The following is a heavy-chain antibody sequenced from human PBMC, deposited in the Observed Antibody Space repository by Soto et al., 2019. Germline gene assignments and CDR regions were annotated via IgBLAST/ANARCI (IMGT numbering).Heavy chain of an antibody. CDR3: ARDNNPPLSPSSVHSYYYYGMDV. J-gene: IGHJ6*02. V-gene: IGHV3-30*03. Sequence: SLRLSCAASGFTFSNFGIHWVRQAPGKGPEWLAAISYDGSTEVYVDSVKGRFTISRDNPKNTLYLQMNSLRAEDTAVYYCARDNNPPLSPSSVHSYYYYGMDVWGQGTTVTVSS. CDR1: GFTFSNFG. CDR2: ISYDGSTE. D-gene: IGHD6-19*01.